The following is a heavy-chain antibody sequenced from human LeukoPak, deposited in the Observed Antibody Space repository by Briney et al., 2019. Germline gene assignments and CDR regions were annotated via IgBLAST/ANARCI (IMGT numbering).Heavy chain of an antibody. V-gene: IGHV3-21*04. CDR2: ISSSSSYI. Sequence: GGSPRLSCAASGFTFSSYSMDWVRQAPGKGLEWVSSISSSSSYIYYADSVKGRFTISRDNAKNSLYLQMNSLRAEDTALYYCAKGIVVVTDGMDLWGQGTTVTVSS. CDR3: AKGIVVVTDGMDL. D-gene: IGHD2-21*02. CDR1: GFTFSSYS. J-gene: IGHJ6*02.